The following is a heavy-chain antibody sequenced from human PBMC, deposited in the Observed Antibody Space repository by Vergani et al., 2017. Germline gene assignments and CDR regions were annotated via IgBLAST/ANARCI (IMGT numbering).Heavy chain of an antibody. CDR2: ISSSSSYI. V-gene: IGHV3-21*01. J-gene: IGHJ6*02. CDR3: ARDYYDFWSGYYPGLPYYYYYYGMDV. Sequence: EVQLVESGGGLVKPGGSLRLSCAASGFTFSSYSMNWVRQAPGKGLEWVSSISSSSSYIYYADSVKGRFTISRDNAKNSLYLQMNSLRAEDTAVYYCARDYYDFWSGYYPGLPYYYYYYGMDVWGQGTTVTVSS. D-gene: IGHD3-3*01. CDR1: GFTFSSYS.